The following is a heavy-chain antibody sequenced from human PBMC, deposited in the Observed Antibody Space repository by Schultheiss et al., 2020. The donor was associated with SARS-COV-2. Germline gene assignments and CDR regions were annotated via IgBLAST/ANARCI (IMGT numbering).Heavy chain of an antibody. J-gene: IGHJ5*02. CDR2: IYYNGNT. V-gene: IGHV4-59*01. D-gene: IGHD5-18*01. CDR1: GGSISSYY. Sequence: SETLSLTCTVSGGSISSYYWSWIRQPQGKGLEWIGYIYYNGNTNCNPSLKSRVTMSIDTSKNQFSLKMRSVTAADTAVYYCARYTAMAINWFDPWGQGTLVTVSS. CDR3: ARYTAMAINWFDP.